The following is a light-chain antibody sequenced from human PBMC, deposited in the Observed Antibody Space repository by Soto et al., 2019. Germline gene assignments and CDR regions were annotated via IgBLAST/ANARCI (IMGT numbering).Light chain of an antibody. V-gene: IGLV2-14*01. Sequence: QSVLPQPASVSGSPGQSITISCTGTSSDVGGYNYVSWYQQHPGKAPKLMIYDVSNRPSGVSNRFSGSKSGNTASLTISGLQAEDEADYYCSSYTSSSTRVVGGGTKLTVL. CDR2: DVS. J-gene: IGLJ2*01. CDR1: SSDVGGYNY. CDR3: SSYTSSSTRV.